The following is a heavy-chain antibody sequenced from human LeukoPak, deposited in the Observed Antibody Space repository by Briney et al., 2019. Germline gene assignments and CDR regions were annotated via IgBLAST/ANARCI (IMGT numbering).Heavy chain of an antibody. CDR1: GYTFTSYG. V-gene: IGHV1-18*01. CDR2: ISAYNGNT. CDR3: AREWRDIVVVPAEKTYYYYMDV. Sequence: ASVKVSCKASGYTFTSYGISWVRQAPGQGLEWMGWISAYNGNTNYAQKLQGRVTMTTDTSTSTAYMELRSLRSDDTAVYYCAREWRDIVVVPAEKTYYYYMDVWGKGTTVTISS. D-gene: IGHD2-2*01. J-gene: IGHJ6*03.